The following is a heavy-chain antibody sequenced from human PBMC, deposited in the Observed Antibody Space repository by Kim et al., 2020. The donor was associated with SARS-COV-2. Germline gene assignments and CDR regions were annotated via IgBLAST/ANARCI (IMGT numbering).Heavy chain of an antibody. D-gene: IGHD6-13*01. Sequence: SETLSLTCAVYGGSFSGYYWSWIRQPPGKGLEWIGEINHSGSTNYNPSLKSRVTISVDTSKNQFSLKLSSVPAADTAVYYCARAGYSSSWYSGPAVRTSSRWFDPWGQGTLVTVSA. CDR3: ARAGYSSSWYSGPAVRTSSRWFDP. V-gene: IGHV4-34*01. CDR1: GGSFSGYY. J-gene: IGHJ5*02. CDR2: INHSGST.